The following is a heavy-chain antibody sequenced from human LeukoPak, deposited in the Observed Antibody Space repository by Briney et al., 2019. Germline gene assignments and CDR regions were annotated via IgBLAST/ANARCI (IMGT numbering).Heavy chain of an antibody. Sequence: GASVKVSCKASGGTFSSYAISWVRQAPGQGLEWMGWINPNSGGTNYAQKFQGRVTMTRDTSISTAYMELSRLRSDDTAVYYCAREYNWKREIDYWGQGTLVTVSS. CDR2: INPNSGGT. CDR3: AREYNWKREIDY. D-gene: IGHD1-20*01. J-gene: IGHJ4*02. V-gene: IGHV1-2*02. CDR1: GGTFSSYA.